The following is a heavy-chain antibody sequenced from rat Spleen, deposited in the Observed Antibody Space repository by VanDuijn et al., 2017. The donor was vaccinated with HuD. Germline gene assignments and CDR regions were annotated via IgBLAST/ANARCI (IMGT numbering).Heavy chain of an antibody. CDR2: ISYDGGTT. CDR1: GFTFSDYY. D-gene: IGHD5-1*01. Sequence: EVQLVESDGGLVQPGRSLKLSCAASGFTFSDYYMAWVRQAPTKGLEWVATISYDGGTTYYRDSVKGRFTISRDNAKSTLYLQMNSLRSEDTATYYCARETGRGWGQGVMVTVSS. CDR3: ARETGRG. V-gene: IGHV5-29*01. J-gene: IGHJ2*01.